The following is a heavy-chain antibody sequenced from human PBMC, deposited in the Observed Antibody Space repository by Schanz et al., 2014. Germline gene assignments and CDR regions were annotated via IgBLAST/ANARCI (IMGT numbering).Heavy chain of an antibody. V-gene: IGHV3-13*04. Sequence: EVQLVESGGGLVQPGGSLRLSCAASGFSIRNHDMHWVRQATGAGLEWVSAIGTAGDTFYLDSVKGRFTISRENAKNSLYLQMNSLRAEDTAIYYCARDGNYYGSRNYYKTPYYFDYWGQGTLVTVSS. CDR1: GFSIRNHD. CDR3: ARDGNYYGSRNYYKTPYYFDY. CDR2: IGTAGDT. D-gene: IGHD3-10*01. J-gene: IGHJ4*02.